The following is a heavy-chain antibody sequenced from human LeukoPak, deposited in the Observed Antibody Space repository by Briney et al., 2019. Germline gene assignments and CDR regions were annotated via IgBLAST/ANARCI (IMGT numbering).Heavy chain of an antibody. Sequence: RTGGSLRLSCAASGFTFNSHIMTLVRQPPGKGLEGVSAIFGDGGHTYYADSVKGRFTISRDNSKNTLFLQMNSLRADDTAVYYCARVGDWSYYFGMDAWGQGTTVSVSS. D-gene: IGHD3-16*01. CDR3: ARVGDWSYYFGMDA. CDR2: IFGDGGHT. J-gene: IGHJ6*02. V-gene: IGHV3-23*01. CDR1: GFTFNSHI.